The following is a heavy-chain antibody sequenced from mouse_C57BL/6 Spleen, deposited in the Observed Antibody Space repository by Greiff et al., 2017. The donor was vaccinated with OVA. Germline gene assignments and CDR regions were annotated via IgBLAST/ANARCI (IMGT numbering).Heavy chain of an antibody. CDR1: GYAFSSSW. J-gene: IGHJ1*03. D-gene: IGHD1-1*01. Sequence: QVQLKESGPELVKPGASVKISCKASGYAFSSSWMNWVKQRPGKGLEWIGRIYPGDGDTNYNGTFKGKATLTADKSSSTAYMQLSSLTSEDSAFYCSARPYYYCSSHWYLDVWGTGTTVTVSS. CDR3: ARPYYYCSSHWYLDV. V-gene: IGHV1-82*01. CDR2: IYPGDGDT.